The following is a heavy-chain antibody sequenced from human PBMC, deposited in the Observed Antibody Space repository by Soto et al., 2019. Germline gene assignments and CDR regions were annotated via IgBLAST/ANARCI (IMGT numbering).Heavy chain of an antibody. J-gene: IGHJ4*02. CDR3: ATIFGVPYYFDY. V-gene: IGHV1-24*01. CDR2: FDPEDGET. D-gene: IGHD3-3*01. CDR1: GYTLTELS. Sequence: GASVKVSCKVSGYTLTELSMHWVRQAPGKGLEWMGGFDPEDGETIYAQKFQGRVTMTEDTSTDTAYMELSSLRSEDTAVYYCATIFGVPYYFDYWGQGTLVTVSS.